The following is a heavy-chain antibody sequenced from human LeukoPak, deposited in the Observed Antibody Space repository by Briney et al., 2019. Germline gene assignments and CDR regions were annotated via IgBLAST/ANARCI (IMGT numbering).Heavy chain of an antibody. Sequence: SETLSLTCTVSGGSISSYYWSWIRQPPGKGLEWIGYIYYSGSTNYNPSLKSRVTISVDTSKNQFSLKLSSVTAADTAVYYCARVGSSWYGGWFDPWGRGTLITVSS. J-gene: IGHJ5*02. CDR3: ARVGSSWYGGWFDP. CDR2: IYYSGST. V-gene: IGHV4-59*01. CDR1: GGSISSYY. D-gene: IGHD6-13*01.